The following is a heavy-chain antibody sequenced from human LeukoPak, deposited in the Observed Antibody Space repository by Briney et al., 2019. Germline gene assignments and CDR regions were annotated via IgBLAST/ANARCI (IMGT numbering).Heavy chain of an antibody. D-gene: IGHD2-2*01. Sequence: PETLSLTCAVYGGSFGGYYWSWIRQPPGKGLEWIGEINHSGSTNYNPSLKSRVTISVDTSKNQFSLKLSSVTAADTAVYYCAVPAATNHNNAFDIWGQGTMVTVSS. J-gene: IGHJ3*02. V-gene: IGHV4-34*01. CDR3: AVPAATNHNNAFDI. CDR2: INHSGST. CDR1: GGSFGGYY.